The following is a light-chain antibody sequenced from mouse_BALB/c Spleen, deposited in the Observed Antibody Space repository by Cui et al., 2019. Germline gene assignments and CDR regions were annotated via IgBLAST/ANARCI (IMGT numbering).Light chain of an antibody. Sequence: DVVVTQTPLSFPVGFGAHVSISCRSGHRLANSYRNTYLSWYLHKPGQSPQLLIYVISNRVSGVPDRFSGSGSGTDFTLKISTIKPEDLGMYYCLQGTHKPYTFGGGTKLEIK. V-gene: IGKV1-88*01. CDR3: LQGTHKPYT. J-gene: IGKJ2*01. CDR1: HRLANSYRNTY. CDR2: VIS.